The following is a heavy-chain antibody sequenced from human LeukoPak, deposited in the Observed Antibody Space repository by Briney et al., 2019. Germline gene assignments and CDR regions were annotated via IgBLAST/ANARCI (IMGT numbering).Heavy chain of an antibody. CDR2: ISSSGSTI. Sequence: PGGSLRLSCAASGFTFSSYEMNWVREAPGKGLEWVSYISSSGSTIYYADSVKGRFTISRDNAKNSLYLQMNSLRAEDTAVYYCARNRPRDGSGSYRLYGMDVWGQGTTVTVSS. D-gene: IGHD3-10*01. V-gene: IGHV3-48*03. CDR3: ARNRPRDGSGSYRLYGMDV. CDR1: GFTFSSYE. J-gene: IGHJ6*02.